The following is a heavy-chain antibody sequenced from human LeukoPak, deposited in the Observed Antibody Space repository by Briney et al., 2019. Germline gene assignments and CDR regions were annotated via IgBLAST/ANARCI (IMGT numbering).Heavy chain of an antibody. CDR1: GYTFTGYY. V-gene: IGHV1-2*02. CDR2: INPNSGGT. CDR3: ARDAGMATKYYFDY. D-gene: IGHD5-24*01. J-gene: IGHJ4*02. Sequence: AASVKVSCKASGYTFTGYYMHWVRQAPGQGLEWMGWINPNSGGTNYAQKFQGRVTMTRDTSISTAYMELSRLRSDDTAVYYCARDAGMATKYYFDYWGQGTLVTVPS.